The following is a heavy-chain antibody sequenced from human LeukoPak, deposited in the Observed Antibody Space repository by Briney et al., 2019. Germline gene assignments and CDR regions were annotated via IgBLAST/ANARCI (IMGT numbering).Heavy chain of an antibody. CDR1: GFPVSSYS. CDR3: VRVKGTYFDF. D-gene: IGHD1-1*01. J-gene: IGHJ4*02. V-gene: IGHV3-48*01. Sequence: GGSLRLSCAASGFPVSSYSMNWVRQAPGKGLEWVSYISASGSNIYYLDSVKGRFTVSRDNAMNSLFLQMDRPRAEDTAVYYCVRVKGTYFDFWGQGTLVTVSS. CDR2: ISASGSNI.